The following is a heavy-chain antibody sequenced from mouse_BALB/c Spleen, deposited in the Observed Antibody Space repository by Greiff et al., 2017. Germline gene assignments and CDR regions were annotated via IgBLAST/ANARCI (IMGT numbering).Heavy chain of an antibody. V-gene: IGHV1S81*02. D-gene: IGHD2-10*01. Sequence: QVQLKQSGAELVKPGASVKLSCKASGYTFTSYYMYWVKQRPGQGLEWIGEINPSNGGTNFNEKFKSKATLTVDKSSSTAYMQLSSLTSEDSAVYYCTRSLLWYGGYAMDYWGQGTSVTVSS. CDR3: TRSLLWYGGYAMDY. CDR1: GYTFTSYY. J-gene: IGHJ4*01. CDR2: INPSNGGT.